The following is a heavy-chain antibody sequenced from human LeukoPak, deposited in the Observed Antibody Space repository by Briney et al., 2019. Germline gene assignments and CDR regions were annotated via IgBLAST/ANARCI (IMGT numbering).Heavy chain of an antibody. CDR2: ISYDGSNK. D-gene: IGHD1-26*01. V-gene: IGHV3-30-3*01. CDR3: AREWELVGCQDCLHFDY. CDR1: GFTFSSYA. Sequence: PGGSLRLSCAASGFTFSSYAMHWVRQAPGKGLEWVAVISYDGSNKYYADSVKGRFTISRDNSKNTLYLQMNSLRAEDTAVYYCAREWELVGCQDCLHFDYWGQGTLVTVSS. J-gene: IGHJ4*02.